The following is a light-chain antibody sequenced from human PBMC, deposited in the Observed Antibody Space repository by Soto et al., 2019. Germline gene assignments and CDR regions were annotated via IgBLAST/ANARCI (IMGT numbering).Light chain of an antibody. J-gene: IGKJ1*01. CDR3: QQSYSTVWT. Sequence: DIQMTQSPSSLSASVGDRVTITCRASQSISNYLNWYQKKPGKAPKLLIYAASSLQSGVPSRFSGSGSGTDFTLTISSLQPEDFATYYCQQSYSTVWTFGQGTKVEIK. CDR1: QSISNY. V-gene: IGKV1-39*01. CDR2: AAS.